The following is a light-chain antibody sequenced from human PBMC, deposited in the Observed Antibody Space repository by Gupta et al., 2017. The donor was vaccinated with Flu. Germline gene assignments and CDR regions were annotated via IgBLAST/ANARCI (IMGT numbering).Light chain of an antibody. CDR2: EDN. CDR1: SDSIASNY. J-gene: IGLJ2*01. Sequence: CTRSSDSIASNYVQWYQQRPGASPTPVIYEDNQRPSGVPDRFSGSIDRSSNSASLTISGLKTEDEADYYCQSYEVFGGGTKLTVL. V-gene: IGLV6-57*01. CDR3: QSYEV.